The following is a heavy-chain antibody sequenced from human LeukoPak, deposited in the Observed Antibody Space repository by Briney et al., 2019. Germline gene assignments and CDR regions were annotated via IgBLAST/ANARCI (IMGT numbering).Heavy chain of an antibody. CDR2: ISGSGGST. Sequence: GGSLRLSCAASGFTFSSYAMSWVRQAPGRGLEWVSAISGSGGSTYYADSVKGRFTISRDNSKNTLYLQMNSLRAEDTAVYYCARSPRGYGGNSAEYWGQGTLVTVSS. V-gene: IGHV3-23*01. CDR1: GFTFSSYA. J-gene: IGHJ4*02. CDR3: ARSPRGYGGNSAEY. D-gene: IGHD4-23*01.